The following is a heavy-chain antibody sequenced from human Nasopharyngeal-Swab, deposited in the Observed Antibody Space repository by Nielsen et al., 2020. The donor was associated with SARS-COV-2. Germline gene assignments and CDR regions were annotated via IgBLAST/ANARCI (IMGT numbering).Heavy chain of an antibody. V-gene: IGHV3-15*01. CDR2: IKSKTDGGTT. J-gene: IGHJ6*03. CDR3: TTDPQQWLVEYYYYMDV. Sequence: GESLKISCAASGFTFSNAWMSWVRQAPGKGLEWVGRIKSKTDGGTTDYAAPVKDRFTISRDDSKNTLYLQMNSLKTEDTAVYYCTTDPQQWLVEYYYYMDVWGKGTTVTVSS. CDR1: GFTFSNAW. D-gene: IGHD6-19*01.